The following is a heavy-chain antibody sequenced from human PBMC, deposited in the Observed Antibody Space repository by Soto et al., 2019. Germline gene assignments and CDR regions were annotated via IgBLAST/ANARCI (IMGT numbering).Heavy chain of an antibody. CDR3: TNDGVRCMDV. D-gene: IGHD3-16*01. CDR2: MNPNSGNT. J-gene: IGHJ6*02. CDR1: GYTFTSYD. Sequence: QVQLVQSGAEVKKPGASVKVSCKASGYTFTSYDINWVRQATGQGLGWMGWMNPNSGNTGYAQKFQGRLTMTRNTSISTAYIELSSLRSEDTAIYYCTNDGVRCMDVWSQRTTVTISS. V-gene: IGHV1-8*01.